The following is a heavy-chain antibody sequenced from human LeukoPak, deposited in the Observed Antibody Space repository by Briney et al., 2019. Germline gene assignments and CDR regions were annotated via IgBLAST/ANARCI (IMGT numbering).Heavy chain of an antibody. CDR2: ISGSGGST. J-gene: IGHJ5*02. CDR3: ATLKTYYDYVWGSYFDN. Sequence: GGSLRLSCAASGFTFSSYAMHWVRQAPGKGLEWVSAISGSGGSTYYADSVKGRFTISRDNSKNTLYLQMNSLRAEDTAVYYCATLKTYYDYVWGSYFDNWGQGTLVTVSS. D-gene: IGHD3-16*01. CDR1: GFTFSSYA. V-gene: IGHV3-23*01.